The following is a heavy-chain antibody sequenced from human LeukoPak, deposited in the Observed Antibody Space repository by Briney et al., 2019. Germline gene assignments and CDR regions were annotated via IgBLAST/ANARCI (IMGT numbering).Heavy chain of an antibody. CDR1: GPTFRDFA. CDR2: ISGDAHST. Sequence: PGGSLRLSCAASGPTFRDFAMSWVRQAPGKGLEWVSAISGDAHSTYYADSLKGRFTISRDNSKNTLYLQMNSLRAADTATYFCVKDAPLPFDFWGQGALVIVSS. V-gene: IGHV3-23*01. CDR3: VKDAPLPFDF. J-gene: IGHJ4*02.